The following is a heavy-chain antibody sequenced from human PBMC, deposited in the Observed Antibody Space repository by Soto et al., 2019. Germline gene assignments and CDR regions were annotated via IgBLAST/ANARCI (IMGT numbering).Heavy chain of an antibody. J-gene: IGHJ4*02. V-gene: IGHV3-7*01. Sequence: EHLGESGGGLVQPGESLRLSCETSGFTFSHCWMSWVRQAPGKGLEWVANINQDGSEQYYVDSVKGRFTVSRDNAKNSLYLEMNNLRADDTAMYYCTQAETGRYSCSGNSYGRDYWGQGTLVTVSS. CDR2: INQDGSEQ. D-gene: IGHD6-19*01. CDR3: TQAETGRYSCSGNSYGRDY. CDR1: GFTFSHCW.